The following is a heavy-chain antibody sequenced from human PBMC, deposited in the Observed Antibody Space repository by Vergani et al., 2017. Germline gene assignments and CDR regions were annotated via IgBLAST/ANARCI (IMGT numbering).Heavy chain of an antibody. J-gene: IGHJ4*02. Sequence: QVNLQESGPGLVKPSETLSLTCAVSGHSISSGNNWGWIRQPPGKGLEWIGNIYHSGGAYYNPSLKGRVTISVDTSKNQFSLEVTSVTAADTAIYFCARTESFILRYFHWALWGQGTLVTVSS. CDR2: IYHSGGA. CDR3: ARTESFILRYFHWAL. V-gene: IGHV4-38-2*01. CDR1: GHSISSGNN. D-gene: IGHD3-9*01.